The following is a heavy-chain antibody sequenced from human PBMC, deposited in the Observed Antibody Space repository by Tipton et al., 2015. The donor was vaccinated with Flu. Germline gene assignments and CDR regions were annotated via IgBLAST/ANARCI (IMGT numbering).Heavy chain of an antibody. D-gene: IGHD6-13*01. Sequence: TLSLTCTVSGYSLSSYYWSWIRQPAGKGLGWIGRIYTTGNTNYNPSLKSRVTMSVDTSKNQFSLSLSSVSAADTAVYYCTRQEEAATRSSNWGQGTLVTVSS. CDR1: GYSLSSYY. V-gene: IGHV4-4*07. J-gene: IGHJ4*02. CDR2: IYTTGNT. CDR3: TRQEEAATRSSN.